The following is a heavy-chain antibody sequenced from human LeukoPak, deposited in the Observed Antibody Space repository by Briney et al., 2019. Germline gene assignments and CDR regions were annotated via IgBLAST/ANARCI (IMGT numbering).Heavy chain of an antibody. CDR3: ARTREYYGSGRYNWFDP. V-gene: IGHV4-34*01. CDR1: GGSFGGYY. CDR2: INHSGST. D-gene: IGHD3-10*01. J-gene: IGHJ5*02. Sequence: SETLSLTCAVYGGSFGGYYWSWIRQPPGKGLEWIGEINHSGSTNYNPSLKSRVTISVDTSKNQFSLKLSSVTAADTAVYYCARTREYYGSGRYNWFDPWGQGTLVTVSS.